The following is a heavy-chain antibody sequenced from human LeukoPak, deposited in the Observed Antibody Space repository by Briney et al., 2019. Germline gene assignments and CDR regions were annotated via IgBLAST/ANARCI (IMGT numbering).Heavy chain of an antibody. Sequence: GGSLRLSCAASGFTFSSYAMSWVRQAPGKGLEWVSAISGSGGSTYYADSVKGRFTISRDNSKNTLYLQMNSLRAEDTAVYYCAKDLSPDFWSGYYLWGQGTLVTVSS. CDR2: ISGSGGST. D-gene: IGHD3-3*01. CDR3: AKDLSPDFWSGYYL. V-gene: IGHV3-23*01. CDR1: GFTFSSYA. J-gene: IGHJ4*02.